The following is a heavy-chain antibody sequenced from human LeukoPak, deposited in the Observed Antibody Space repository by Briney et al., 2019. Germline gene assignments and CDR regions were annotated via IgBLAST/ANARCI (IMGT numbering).Heavy chain of an antibody. D-gene: IGHD2-2*02. CDR2: ISAYNGNT. Sequence: GASVKVSCKASGYTFTSYGISWVRQAPGQGLEWMGWISAYNGNTNYAQKLQGRVTMTTDTSTSTAYMELRSLRSDDTAVYYCARSAGPVLVSAAIGASGFYYYMDVWDKGTTVTVSS. V-gene: IGHV1-18*01. CDR1: GYTFTSYG. J-gene: IGHJ6*03. CDR3: ARSAGPVLVSAAIGASGFYYYMDV.